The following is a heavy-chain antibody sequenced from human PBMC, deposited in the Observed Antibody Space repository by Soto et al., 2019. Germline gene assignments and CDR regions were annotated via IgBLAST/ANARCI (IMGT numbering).Heavy chain of an antibody. CDR2: ISGSGGST. J-gene: IGHJ3*02. Sequence: EVQLLESGGGLVQPGGSLRLSCAASGFTFSSYAMSWVRQAPGKGLEWVSAISGSGGSTYYADSVKCRFTISRDNSKNTLYLQMNSLRAEDTAVYYCANVDPTPGSWSLDACDIWGQGTMVTFSS. D-gene: IGHD3-10*01. CDR1: GFTFSSYA. V-gene: IGHV3-23*01. CDR3: ANVDPTPGSWSLDACDI.